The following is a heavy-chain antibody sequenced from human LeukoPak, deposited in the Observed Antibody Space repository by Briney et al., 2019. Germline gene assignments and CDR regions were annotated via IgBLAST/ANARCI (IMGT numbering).Heavy chain of an antibody. V-gene: IGHV3-53*01. CDR2: IYFGGTT. CDR3: ARVDGVYVY. Sequence: GGSLRLSCAASGFTVISNYMTCVRQAPGQGLEWVSVIYFGGTTYYADPVKGRFTISRDNSKNTVYLQMNSLRVEDTAVYYCARVDGVYVYWGQGTLVTVSS. D-gene: IGHD5/OR15-5a*01. CDR1: GFTVISNY. J-gene: IGHJ4*02.